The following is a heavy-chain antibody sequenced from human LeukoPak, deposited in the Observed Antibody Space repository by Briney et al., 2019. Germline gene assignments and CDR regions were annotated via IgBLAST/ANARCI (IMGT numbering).Heavy chain of an antibody. CDR1: GGSFSGYY. V-gene: IGHV4-34*01. CDR3: ARGRQYCSGGSCYSWFDY. D-gene: IGHD2-15*01. Sequence: SETLSLTCALYGGSFSGYYWSWIRQPPGKGLEWIGEINHSGSTNYNPSLKSRVTISVDTSKNQFSLKLSSVTAADTAVYYCARGRQYCSGGSCYSWFDYWGQGTLVTVSS. CDR2: INHSGST. J-gene: IGHJ5*01.